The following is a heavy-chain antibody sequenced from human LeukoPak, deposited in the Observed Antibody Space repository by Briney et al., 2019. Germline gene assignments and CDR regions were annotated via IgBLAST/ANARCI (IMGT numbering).Heavy chain of an antibody. CDR1: GYTFTTYD. CDR2: ISGYNGNT. Sequence: SVKVSCKASGYTFTTYDVDSIRHGPGQGLEWMGWISGYNGNTNYAQKLQGRVTMTTDTSTSTAYMELRSLKSDDTVVYYCASLKNYYDSSGYLETDAFDIWGQGTMVTVSS. D-gene: IGHD3-22*01. V-gene: IGHV1-18*01. CDR3: ASLKNYYDSSGYLETDAFDI. J-gene: IGHJ3*02.